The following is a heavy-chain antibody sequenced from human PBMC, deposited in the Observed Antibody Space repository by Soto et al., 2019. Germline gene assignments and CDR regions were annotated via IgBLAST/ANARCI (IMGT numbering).Heavy chain of an antibody. CDR2: INGGGGSS. Sequence: HPXESLSPYCAVSGFTFRTHAMNWVGQAPGKGLEWVSLINGGGGSSYYADSVKGRFHISRDNSNNTLYLQLNGLRAEDTAVYYCALEMVGATRADYWGRGTLVTVSS. D-gene: IGHD1-26*01. CDR3: ALEMVGATRADY. CDR1: GFTFRTHA. V-gene: IGHV3-23*01. J-gene: IGHJ4*02.